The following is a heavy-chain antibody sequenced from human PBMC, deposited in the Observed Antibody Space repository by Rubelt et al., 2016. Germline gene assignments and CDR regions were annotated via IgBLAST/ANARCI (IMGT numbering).Heavy chain of an antibody. D-gene: IGHD3-22*01. J-gene: IGHJ3*02. V-gene: IGHV1-2*06. CDR3: ARVGDSSASSAFDI. CDR2: INPNSSGT. Sequence: QVQLVQSGSELKKPGASVKVSCKASGYTFTSYAMHWVRQAPGQRLEWMGRINPNSSGTNYARKFQGRVTRTRDTSISTAYMELSRLRSDDTAVYYCARVGDSSASSAFDIWGQGTMVTVSS. CDR1: GYTFTSYA.